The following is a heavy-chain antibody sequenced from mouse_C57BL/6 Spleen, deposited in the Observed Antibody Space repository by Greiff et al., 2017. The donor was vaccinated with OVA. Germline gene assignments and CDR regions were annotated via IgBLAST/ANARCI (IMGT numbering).Heavy chain of an antibody. Sequence: QVQLQQSGPELVKPGASVKISCKASGYAFSSSWMNWVKQRPGKGLEWIGRIYPGDGDTNYNGKFKGKATLTADKSSSTAYMQLSSLTSDDSAVYFCARKLDYGYDAYYFDYWGQGTTLTVSS. V-gene: IGHV1-82*01. CDR1: GYAFSSSW. CDR3: ARKLDYGYDAYYFDY. CDR2: IYPGDGDT. J-gene: IGHJ2*01. D-gene: IGHD2-2*01.